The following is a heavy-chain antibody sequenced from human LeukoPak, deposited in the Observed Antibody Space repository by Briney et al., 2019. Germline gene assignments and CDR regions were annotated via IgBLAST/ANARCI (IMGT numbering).Heavy chain of an antibody. CDR1: GYTFTSYG. CDR3: ARAGTTVIEGEFDY. V-gene: IGHV1-69*04. CDR2: IIPILGIA. J-gene: IGHJ4*02. D-gene: IGHD4-17*01. Sequence: ASVKASCKASGYTFTSYGISWVRQAPGQGLEWMGRIIPILGIANYAQKFQGRVTITADKSTSTAYMELSSLRSEDTAVYYCARAGTTVIEGEFDYWGQGTLVTVSS.